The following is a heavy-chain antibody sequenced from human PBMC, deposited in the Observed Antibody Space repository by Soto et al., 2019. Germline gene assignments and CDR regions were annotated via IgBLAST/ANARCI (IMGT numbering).Heavy chain of an antibody. CDR1: GGSISSYY. J-gene: IGHJ1*01. D-gene: IGHD4-17*01. V-gene: IGHV4-59*01. CDR3: ARSRTTVTPSGFQH. CDR2: IYYSGST. Sequence: QVQLQESGPGLVKPSETLSLTCTVSGGSISSYYWSWIQQPPGKGLEWIGYIYYSGSTNYNPSLKSRVTISVDTSKNQFSLKLSSVTAADTAVYYCARSRTTVTPSGFQHWGQGTLVTVSS.